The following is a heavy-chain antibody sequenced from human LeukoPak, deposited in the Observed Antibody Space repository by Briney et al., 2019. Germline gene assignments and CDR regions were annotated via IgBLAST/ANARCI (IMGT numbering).Heavy chain of an antibody. V-gene: IGHV3-21*04. J-gene: IGHJ2*01. CDR3: ARAEWSNWYFDL. CDR2: ISSSSSYI. D-gene: IGHD3-3*01. Sequence: GGSLRLSCAASGFTFSSYSMNWVRQAPGKGLEWVSSISSSSSYIYYADSVKGRFTISRDNAKNSLYLQMNSLRAEDTAVYYCARAEWSNWYFDLWGRGTLVTVSS. CDR1: GFTFSSYS.